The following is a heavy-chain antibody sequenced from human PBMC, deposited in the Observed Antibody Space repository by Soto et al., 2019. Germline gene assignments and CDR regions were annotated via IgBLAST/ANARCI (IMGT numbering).Heavy chain of an antibody. J-gene: IGHJ6*03. Sequence: GASVKVSCKASGFTFTSSAMQWVRQARGQRLEWIGWIVVGSGNTNYAQKFQERVTITRDMSTSTAYMELSSLRSEDTAVYYCAAALYQPLFHYYYYYYKDVWGKGTTVTVSS. V-gene: IGHV1-58*02. CDR1: GFTFTSSA. CDR2: IVVGSGNT. D-gene: IGHD2-2*01. CDR3: AAALYQPLFHYYYYYYKDV.